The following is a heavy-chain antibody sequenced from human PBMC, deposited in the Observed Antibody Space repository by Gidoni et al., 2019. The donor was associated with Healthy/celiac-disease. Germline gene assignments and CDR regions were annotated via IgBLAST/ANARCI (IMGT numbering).Heavy chain of an antibody. CDR1: GVSFSGYY. Sequence: QVQLQQWGAGLLKPSATLSLTCAVYGVSFSGYYWSWIRQPPGKGLEWIGESNHSGSTNYNPSLKSRVTISVDTSKNQFHLKRSSVTAADTAVYYCARSGLLLTKVTVDYWGQGTLVTVSS. V-gene: IGHV4-34*01. CDR2: SNHSGST. J-gene: IGHJ4*02. D-gene: IGHD4-17*01. CDR3: ARSGLLLTKVTVDY.